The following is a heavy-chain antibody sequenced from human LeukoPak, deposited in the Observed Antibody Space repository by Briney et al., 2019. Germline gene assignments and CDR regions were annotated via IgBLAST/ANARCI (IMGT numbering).Heavy chain of an antibody. CDR3: ARADTAMVPPYYYYYGMDV. J-gene: IGHJ6*04. Sequence: SVKVSCKATGGTFSSYAISWVRQAPGQGLEWMGGIIPIFGTANYSQKFQGRVTITADESTSTAYMELSSLRTEDTAVYYCARADTAMVPPYYYYYGMDVWGKGTTVTVSS. CDR1: GGTFSSYA. V-gene: IGHV1-69*13. CDR2: IIPIFGTA. D-gene: IGHD5-18*01.